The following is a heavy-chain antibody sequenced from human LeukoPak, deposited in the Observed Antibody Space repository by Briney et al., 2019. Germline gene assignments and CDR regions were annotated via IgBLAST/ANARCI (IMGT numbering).Heavy chain of an antibody. CDR1: GFTFSDYY. CDR3: ARRGRMPAGLDAFDI. D-gene: IGHD3-9*01. CDR2: ISSSGSSI. J-gene: IGHJ3*02. V-gene: IGHV3-11*01. Sequence: GGSLRLSCAASGFTFSDYYMNWIRQAPGKGLEWVSYISSSGSSIYYADSVKGRFTSSRDNAKNSLYLQMNSLRAEDTAVYYCARRGRMPAGLDAFDIWGQGTMVTVSS.